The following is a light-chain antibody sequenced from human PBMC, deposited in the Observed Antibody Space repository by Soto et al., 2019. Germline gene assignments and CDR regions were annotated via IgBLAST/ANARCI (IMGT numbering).Light chain of an antibody. CDR1: QSIRSN. CDR2: GAS. CDR3: QPYIKWPSLT. J-gene: IGKJ4*01. Sequence: EIVMTQSPATLSVSPGEGATLSCRASQSIRSNLAWYQQKPGQAPRLLIYGASTRATGIPARFSGSGSGTEFTLTISSLQSEDFAVYYCQPYIKWPSLTFGGGTKVEIK. V-gene: IGKV3-15*01.